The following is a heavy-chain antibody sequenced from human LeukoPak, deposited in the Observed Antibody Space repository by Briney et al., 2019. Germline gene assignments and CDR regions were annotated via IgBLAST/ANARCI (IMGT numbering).Heavy chain of an antibody. CDR3: ARDHKWGFDY. CDR2: ISSTYDI. J-gene: IGHJ4*02. V-gene: IGHV3-48*01. CDR1: GFTFSTYS. D-gene: IGHD1-26*01. Sequence: PGGSLRLSCAASGFTFSTYSINWVRQAPGKGLEWVSYISSTYDIYYADSVRGRFTISRDNAKNSLYLQMNSLSAEDTAMYYCARDHKWGFDYWGQGTLVTVSS.